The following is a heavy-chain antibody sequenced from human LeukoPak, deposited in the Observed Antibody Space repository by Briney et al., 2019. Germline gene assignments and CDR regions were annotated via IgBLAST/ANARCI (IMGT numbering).Heavy chain of an antibody. J-gene: IGHJ4*02. D-gene: IGHD2-2*01. V-gene: IGHV3-7*01. CDR1: GFTVSSNY. CDR3: LPLYCSGTGCPLHY. CDR2: IKQDGSQK. Sequence: GGSLRLSCAASGFTVSSNYMSWVRQAPGKGLEWVANIKQDGSQKYYVDSVKGRFTISRDNAKNSLYLQMNSLRAEDTAVYYCLPLYCSGTGCPLHYWGQGTLVTVSS.